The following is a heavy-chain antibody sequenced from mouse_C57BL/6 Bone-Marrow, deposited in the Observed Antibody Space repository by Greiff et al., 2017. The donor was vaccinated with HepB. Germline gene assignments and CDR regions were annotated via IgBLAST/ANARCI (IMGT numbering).Heavy chain of an antibody. D-gene: IGHD3-2*02. Sequence: LKGAGPGLVKPGGSGKISFQGSGFSFTGHFLKVGMQSHGKSLEWIGRINPYNGDTFYNQKFKGKATLTVDKSSSTAHMELRSLTSEDSAVYYCARLRWYFDYWGQGTTLTVSS. CDR1: GFSFTGHF. V-gene: IGHV1-20*01. CDR2: INPYNGDT. J-gene: IGHJ2*01. CDR3: ARLRWYFDY.